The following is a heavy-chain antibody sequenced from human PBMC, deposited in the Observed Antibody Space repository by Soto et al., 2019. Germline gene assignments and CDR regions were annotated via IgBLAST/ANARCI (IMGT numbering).Heavy chain of an antibody. V-gene: IGHV3-9*01. Sequence: EVQLVESGGGLVQPGRSLRLSCAASGFTFPDYTMHWVRQAPGKGLEWVSGISWNSGSIDYADSVKGRFIISRDDAKNCLYLPMNSLRAEDTAFYYCAKGLYYYQTSGYPHYWGQGTLVTVSS. CDR3: AKGLYYYQTSGYPHY. CDR1: GFTFPDYT. D-gene: IGHD3-22*01. J-gene: IGHJ4*02. CDR2: ISWNSGSI.